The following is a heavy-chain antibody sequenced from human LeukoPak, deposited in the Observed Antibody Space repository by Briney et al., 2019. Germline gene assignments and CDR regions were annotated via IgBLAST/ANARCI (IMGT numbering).Heavy chain of an antibody. Sequence: GGSLRLSCAASGFIFSSYGMHWVRQAPGKELEWVAFIRSDGSTKFYADSVKGRFTISRDNSKNTLYLQINSLRGEDTAVYYCAKDKVTSTSQQQLAWYFDYWGQGTLVTVSS. CDR1: GFIFSSYG. D-gene: IGHD6-13*01. J-gene: IGHJ4*02. CDR3: AKDKVTSTSQQQLAWYFDY. V-gene: IGHV3-30*02. CDR2: IRSDGSTK.